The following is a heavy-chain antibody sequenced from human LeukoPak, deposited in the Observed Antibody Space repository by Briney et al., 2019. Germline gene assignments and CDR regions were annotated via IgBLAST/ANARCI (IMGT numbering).Heavy chain of an antibody. V-gene: IGHV3-30*04. J-gene: IGHJ4*02. CDR3: ARAVYRSGGYYFDY. CDR2: ISYDGCDK. CDR1: GFTFSSYA. Sequence: PGGSLRLSCAASGFTFSSYAMQGVRQARGKVLVWVAVISYDGCDKNYADSVKGRFTISRDNSKNTLYLQMNSLRADDTAVYYCARAVYRSGGYYFDYWGQGTLVIVSS. D-gene: IGHD6-19*01.